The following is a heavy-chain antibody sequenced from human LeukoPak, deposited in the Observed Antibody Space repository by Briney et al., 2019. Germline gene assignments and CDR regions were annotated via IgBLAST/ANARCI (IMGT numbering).Heavy chain of an antibody. Sequence: ASVKVSCKASGYTFTGHYMHWVRQAPGQGLEWMGWINPSSGGTNYAQKFQGRVTMTRDMSISTAYMELSRLTSDDTAVYYCARGLYCSGGSCCSGGNWFDPWGQGTLVTVSS. CDR2: INPSSGGT. J-gene: IGHJ5*02. V-gene: IGHV1-2*02. CDR3: ARGLYCSGGSCCSGGNWFDP. CDR1: GYTFTGHY. D-gene: IGHD2-15*01.